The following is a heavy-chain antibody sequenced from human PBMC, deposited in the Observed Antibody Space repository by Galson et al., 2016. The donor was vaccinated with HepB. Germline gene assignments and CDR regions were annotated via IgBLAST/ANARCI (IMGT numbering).Heavy chain of an antibody. V-gene: IGHV4-4*02. CDR3: ARLLGISWNGFDY. D-gene: IGHD3-3*01. J-gene: IGHJ4*02. CDR2: IYHSGSI. Sequence: SETLSLTCAVSGGSISNNNWWSWVRQPPGKGLEWIGEIYHSGSINYNSSLENRVTMSVDKSKNQFSLTLTYVTAADTAVYYCARLLGISWNGFDYWGQGTLVTVSS. CDR1: GGSISNNNW.